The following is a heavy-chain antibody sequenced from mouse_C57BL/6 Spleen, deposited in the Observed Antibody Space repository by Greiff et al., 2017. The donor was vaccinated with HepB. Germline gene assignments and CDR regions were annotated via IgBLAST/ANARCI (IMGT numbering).Heavy chain of an antibody. D-gene: IGHD1-1*01. CDR1: GYAFSSYW. V-gene: IGHV1-80*01. J-gene: IGHJ2*01. CDR3: AKDTTGGSYFDY. CDR2: IYPGDGDT. Sequence: QVQLQQSGAELVKPGASVKISCKASGYAFSSYWMNWVKQRPGKGLEWIGQIYPGDGDTNYNGKFKGKATLTADKSSSTAYMQLSSLTSEDSAVYFCAKDTTGGSYFDYWGQGTTLTVSS.